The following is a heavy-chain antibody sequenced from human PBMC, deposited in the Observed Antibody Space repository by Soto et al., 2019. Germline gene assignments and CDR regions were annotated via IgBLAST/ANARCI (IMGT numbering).Heavy chain of an antibody. D-gene: IGHD2-2*02. J-gene: IGHJ6*02. CDR1: GYTFTGYY. Sequence: GASVKVSCKASGYTFTGYYMHWVRQAPGQGLEWMGWINPNSGGTNYAQKFQGRVTMTRDTSISTAYMELSRLRSDDTAVYYCARYPDIVVVPAAIPYYYYYGMDVWGQGTTVTVSS. CDR2: INPNSGGT. V-gene: IGHV1-2*02. CDR3: ARYPDIVVVPAAIPYYYYYGMDV.